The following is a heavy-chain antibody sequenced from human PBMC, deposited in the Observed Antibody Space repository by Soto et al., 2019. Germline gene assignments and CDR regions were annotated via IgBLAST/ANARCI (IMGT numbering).Heavy chain of an antibody. CDR1: GGTVSSYA. J-gene: IGHJ4*02. CDR3: ARTNDILTGYFLPLDY. V-gene: IGHV1-69*13. Sequence: GASVKVSCRASGGTVSSYAISWVRQAPGQGLEWMGGIIPIFGTANYAQKFQGRVTITADESTSTAYMELSSLRSGDTAVYYCARTNDILTGYFLPLDYWGQGTLVTVSS. CDR2: IIPIFGTA. D-gene: IGHD3-9*01.